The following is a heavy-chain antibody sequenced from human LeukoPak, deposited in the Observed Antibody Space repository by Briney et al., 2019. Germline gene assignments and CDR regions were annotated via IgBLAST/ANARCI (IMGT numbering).Heavy chain of an antibody. J-gene: IGHJ4*02. CDR3: VRGYCSISTCRRLDY. D-gene: IGHD2-2*01. Sequence: GESLKISCKGSGYSFSSYWIAWVRRMPGKGLEWIGFIYPGDSDTRYSPSFQGQVTISADKSITTAYLQWSSLKASDTAMYYCVRGYCSISTCRRLDYWGQGTLVTVSS. V-gene: IGHV5-51*01. CDR2: IYPGDSDT. CDR1: GYSFSSYW.